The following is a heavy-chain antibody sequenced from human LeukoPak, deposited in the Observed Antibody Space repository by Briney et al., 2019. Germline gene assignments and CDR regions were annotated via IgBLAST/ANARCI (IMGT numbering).Heavy chain of an antibody. CDR1: GFTFSSYA. V-gene: IGHV3-30*04. J-gene: IGHJ6*02. D-gene: IGHD3-3*01. CDR3: AKVQETYYDFWSGYYSDYYGMDV. Sequence: PGGSLRLSCAASGFTFSSYAMHWVRQAPGKGLEWVAVISYDGSNKYYADSVKGRFTISRDNSKNTLYLQMNSLRAEDTAVYYCAKVQETYYDFWSGYYSDYYGMDVWGQGTTVTVSS. CDR2: ISYDGSNK.